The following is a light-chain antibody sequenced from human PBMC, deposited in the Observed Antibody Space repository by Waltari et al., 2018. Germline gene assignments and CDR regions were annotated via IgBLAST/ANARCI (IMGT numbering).Light chain of an antibody. Sequence: EIVCTQSPCTLSLSPGATDTLSCRASQTVSWALAWYQQKPAQAPRLLIYDASTRATGIPDRFSGSGSGTDFSLTISRLEPEDFAVYYCQKYVRLPATFGQGTKVEIK. CDR1: QTVSWA. J-gene: IGKJ1*01. V-gene: IGKV3-20*01. CDR2: DAS. CDR3: QKYVRLPAT.